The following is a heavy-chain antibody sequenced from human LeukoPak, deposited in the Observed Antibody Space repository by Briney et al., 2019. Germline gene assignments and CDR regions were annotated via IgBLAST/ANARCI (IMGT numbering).Heavy chain of an antibody. CDR3: ARVGGSHDYGGNSSPRFDP. D-gene: IGHD4-23*01. Sequence: ASVKVSCKASGYTFSRNAINWVRQAPGQGLEWMGWINPNSGGTNYAQKFQGRVTMTRDTSISTAYMELSRLRSDDTAVYYCARVGGSHDYGGNSSPRFDPWGQGTLVTVSS. CDR2: INPNSGGT. CDR1: GYTFSRNA. J-gene: IGHJ5*02. V-gene: IGHV1-2*02.